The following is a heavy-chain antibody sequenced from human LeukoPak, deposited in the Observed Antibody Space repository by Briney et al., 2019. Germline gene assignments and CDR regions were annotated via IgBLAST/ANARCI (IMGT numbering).Heavy chain of an antibody. D-gene: IGHD3-22*01. J-gene: IGHJ1*01. CDR1: GFTFSNSW. CDR3: STSTSSGYYGGSQH. V-gene: IGHV3-15*01. Sequence: PGGSLRLSCAASGFTFSNSWMSWVRQAPGKGLEWVGRIKSKTDGVTTDYAAPVKVSLTIQRDDSKITLHMHMNSLKNEDTALYYCSTSTSSGYYGGSQHWGQGTLVTVSS. CDR2: IKSKTDGVTT.